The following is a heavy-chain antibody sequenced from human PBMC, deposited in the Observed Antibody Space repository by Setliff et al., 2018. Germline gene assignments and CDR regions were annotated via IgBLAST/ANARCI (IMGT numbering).Heavy chain of an antibody. CDR3: ARSDDNFQYPDY. CDR1: GYSISSDYY. D-gene: IGHD1-1*01. J-gene: IGHJ4*02. Sequence: SETLSLTCAVSGYSISSDYYWGWIRQPAGKGLEWIGNIYTNGGTDYSPSLRSRVTISLGTSKNQFSLQLTSVTAADTAIYYCARSDDNFQYPDYWGQGTLVTVSS. CDR2: IYTNGGT. V-gene: IGHV4-38-2*01.